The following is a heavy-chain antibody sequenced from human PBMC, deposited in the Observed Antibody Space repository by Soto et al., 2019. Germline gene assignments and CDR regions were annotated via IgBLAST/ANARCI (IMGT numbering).Heavy chain of an antibody. CDR2: IYYSGST. V-gene: IGHV4-31*03. J-gene: IGHJ4*02. CDR3: ARDPASSFGVFIIDFNY. CDR1: GGSISSGGYY. Sequence: SETLSLTCTVSGGSISSGGYYWSWIRQHPGKGLEWIGYIYYSGSTYYNPSLKSRVTISVDTSKNQFSLKLSSVTAADTAVYYWARDPASSFGVFIIDFNYGGQETLVPSSS. D-gene: IGHD3-3*01.